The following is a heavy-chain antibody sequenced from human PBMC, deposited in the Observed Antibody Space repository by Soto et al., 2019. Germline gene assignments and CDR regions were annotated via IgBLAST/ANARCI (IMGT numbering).Heavy chain of an antibody. CDR3: ARDKDRQRLGGNYYYITDV. Sequence: QVQLVQSGAEVKKPGSSVKVSCKASGGTFSSYAISWVRHAPGQGLEWMGVIIPIFRTPDYAQKFQGRVTITADKSARTAYMELSSLRSEDTAVYYCARDKDRQRLGGNYYYITDVWGQGTTVTVSS. J-gene: IGHJ6*02. CDR1: GGTFSSYA. D-gene: IGHD5-12*01. V-gene: IGHV1-69*14. CDR2: IIPIFRTP.